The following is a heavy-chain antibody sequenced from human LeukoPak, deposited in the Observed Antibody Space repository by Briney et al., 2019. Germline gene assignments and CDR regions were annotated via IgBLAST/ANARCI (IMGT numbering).Heavy chain of an antibody. CDR1: GFTFGDYA. D-gene: IGHD6-13*01. CDR2: IGSKAYGGTT. J-gene: IGHJ5*02. V-gene: IGHV3-49*03. Sequence: GGSLRLSCTASGFTFGDYAMSWFRQAPGKGLEWVGFIGSKAYGGTTEYAASVKGRFTISRDDSKSIAYLQMNSLKTEDTAVYYCTRYSSSWYDWFDPWGQGTLVTVSS. CDR3: TRYSSSWYDWFDP.